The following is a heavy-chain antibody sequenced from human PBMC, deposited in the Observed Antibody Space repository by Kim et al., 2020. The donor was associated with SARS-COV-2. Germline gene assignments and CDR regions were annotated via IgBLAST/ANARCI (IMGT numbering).Heavy chain of an antibody. Sequence: GGSLRLSCAASGFTFGDYAMHWVRQAPGKGLEWVSGISWNSGSIGYADSVKGRFTISRDNAKNSLYLQMNSLRAEDTALYYCAKDGELREGYYYMDVWGKGTTVTVSS. CDR3: AKDGELREGYYYMDV. CDR1: GFTFGDYA. CDR2: ISWNSGSI. D-gene: IGHD1-7*01. J-gene: IGHJ6*03. V-gene: IGHV3-9*01.